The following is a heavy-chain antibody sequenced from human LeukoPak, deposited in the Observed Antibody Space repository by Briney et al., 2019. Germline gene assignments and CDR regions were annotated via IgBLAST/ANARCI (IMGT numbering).Heavy chain of an antibody. V-gene: IGHV3-21*01. CDR3: ARVGRGDSSPFDY. CDR2: ISSSSSYI. CDR1: GFTFSSYS. Sequence: TGGSLRLSCAASGFTFSSYSMNWVRQAPGKGLEWVSSISSSSSYIYYADSVKGRFTISRDSAKNSLYLQMNSLRAEDTAVYYCARVGRGDSSPFDYWGQGTLVTVSS. D-gene: IGHD2-21*02. J-gene: IGHJ4*02.